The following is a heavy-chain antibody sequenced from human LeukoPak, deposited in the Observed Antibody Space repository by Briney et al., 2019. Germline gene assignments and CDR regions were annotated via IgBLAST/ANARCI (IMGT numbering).Heavy chain of an antibody. CDR3: AKDPPLYGILPYNFDY. CDR2: ISYDGSNK. J-gene: IGHJ4*02. V-gene: IGHV3-30-3*01. CDR1: GFTFSSYA. Sequence: GGSLRLSCAASGFTFSSYAMHWVRQAPGKGLEWVAVISYDGSNKYYADSVKGRFTISRDNSKNTLYLQMNSLRAEDTAVYYCAKDPPLYGILPYNFDYWGQGTLVTVSS. D-gene: IGHD4-17*01.